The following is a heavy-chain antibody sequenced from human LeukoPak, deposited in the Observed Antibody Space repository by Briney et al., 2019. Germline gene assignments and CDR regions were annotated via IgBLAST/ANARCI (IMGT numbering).Heavy chain of an antibody. CDR3: ARDVGYYYGMDV. Sequence: SETLSLTCTVSGGSISSYYWSWTRQPPGKGLEWIGYIYYSGSTNYNPSLKSRVTISVDTSKNQFSLKLSSVTAADTAVYYCARDVGYYYGMDVWGQGTTVTVSS. V-gene: IGHV4-59*01. CDR2: IYYSGST. CDR1: GGSISSYY. J-gene: IGHJ6*02.